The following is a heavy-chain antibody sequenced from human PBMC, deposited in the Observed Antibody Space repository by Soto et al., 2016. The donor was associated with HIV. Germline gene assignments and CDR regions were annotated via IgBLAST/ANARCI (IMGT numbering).Heavy chain of an antibody. CDR2: ISWNTNNI. J-gene: IGHJ4*02. D-gene: IGHD3-3*01. V-gene: IGHV3-9*01. CDR1: GFTFEDHA. CDR3: VRDRSYDIGSGYYAFDY. Sequence: EVQLVESGGNLVQPGRSLRLACVVSGFTFEDHAMHWVRQAPGKGLEWVSSISWNTNNIAYADSVKGRFTISRDNAKNSLSLQMNSLKTEDTALYYCVRDRSYDIGSGYYAFDYWAREPWSPSP.